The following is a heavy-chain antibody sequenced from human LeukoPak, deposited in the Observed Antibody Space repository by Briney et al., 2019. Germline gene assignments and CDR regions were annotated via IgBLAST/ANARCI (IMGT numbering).Heavy chain of an antibody. Sequence: GGSLRLSCAASGFIFSSSWMSWVRQAPGKGLEWVANIKYDGSQTSYVDSVKGRFTISRDNAKNSLYLQMNSLRAEDTAVYYCASDPQWLVHIWLDPWGQGTLVTVSS. J-gene: IGHJ5*02. CDR2: IKYDGSQT. CDR1: GFIFSSSW. CDR3: ASDPQWLVHIWLDP. V-gene: IGHV3-7*01. D-gene: IGHD6-19*01.